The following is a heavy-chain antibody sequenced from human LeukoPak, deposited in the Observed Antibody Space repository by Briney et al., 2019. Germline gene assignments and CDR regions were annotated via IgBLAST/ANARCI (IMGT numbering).Heavy chain of an antibody. J-gene: IGHJ6*03. CDR1: GYTFTSYG. CDR2: ISAYNGNT. D-gene: IGHD3-22*01. CDR3: ARLTYYFDSSGYDYGYYYMDV. V-gene: IGHV1-18*01. Sequence: GASVKVSCKASGYTFTSYGINWVRQAPGQGLEWMGWISAYNGNTHYAQNLQGRVTMTTDTSTSTAYMELRSLRSDDTAMYYCARLTYYFDSSGYDYGYYYMDVWGKGTTVTVSS.